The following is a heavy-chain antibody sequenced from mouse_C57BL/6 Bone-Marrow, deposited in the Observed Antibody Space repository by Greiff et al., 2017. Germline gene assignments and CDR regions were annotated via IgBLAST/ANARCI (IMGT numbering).Heavy chain of an antibody. CDR2: INPSTGGT. D-gene: IGHD4-1*01. J-gene: IGHJ1*03. CDR3: AITGGYFDV. Sequence: EVQLQQSGPELVKPGASVKISCKASGYSFTGYYMNWVKQSPEKSLEWIGEINPSTGGTTSNQTFKAKATLTVDKSSSTAYMQLKSLASEDSAVYYCAITGGYFDVWGTGTTVTVSS. CDR1: GYSFTGYY. V-gene: IGHV1-42*01.